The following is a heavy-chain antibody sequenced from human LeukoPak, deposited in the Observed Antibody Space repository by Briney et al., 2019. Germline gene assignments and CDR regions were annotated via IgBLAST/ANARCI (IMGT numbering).Heavy chain of an antibody. CDR2: IYPGDSDT. Sequence: GESLKISCKGSGYSFTNYCIGWVRQMPGKSLEWIGVIYPGDSDTRYSPSFQGQVTISADKSISTAYLQWNSLKASDTAMYYCARQRYCSGGSCYPIYYFDYWGQGTLVTVSS. V-gene: IGHV5-51*01. CDR1: GYSFTNYC. CDR3: ARQRYCSGGSCYPIYYFDY. D-gene: IGHD2-15*01. J-gene: IGHJ4*02.